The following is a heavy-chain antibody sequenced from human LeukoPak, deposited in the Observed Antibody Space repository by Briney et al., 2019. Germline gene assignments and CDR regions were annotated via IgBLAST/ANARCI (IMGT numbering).Heavy chain of an antibody. J-gene: IGHJ4*02. Sequence: SETLSLTCTVSGGSIFRSGYYWSWIRQPPGKGLEWIGYIYYSGSTNYNPSLKSRVTISVDTSKNQFSLKLSSVTAADTAVYYCARESRPFRDSSGYYTLPPWYDYWGQGTLVTVSS. CDR3: ARESRPFRDSSGYYTLPPWYDY. D-gene: IGHD3-22*01. CDR1: GGSIFRSGYY. V-gene: IGHV4-61*08. CDR2: IYYSGST.